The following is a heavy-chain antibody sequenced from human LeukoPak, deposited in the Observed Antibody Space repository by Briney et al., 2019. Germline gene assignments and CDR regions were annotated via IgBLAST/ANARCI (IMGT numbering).Heavy chain of an antibody. CDR1: GFTFSDYW. V-gene: IGHV3-7*05. CDR3: ARDPLARYCSGGSCLDH. CDR2: IKKDGSEK. D-gene: IGHD2-15*01. Sequence: GGSLRLSCAASGFTFSDYWMSWVRQGPGKGLEWVANIKKDGSEKYYVDSVKGRFTISRDNAKNSLYLQMNSLRAEDTAVYYCARDPLARYCSGGSCLDHWGQGTLVTVSA. J-gene: IGHJ4*02.